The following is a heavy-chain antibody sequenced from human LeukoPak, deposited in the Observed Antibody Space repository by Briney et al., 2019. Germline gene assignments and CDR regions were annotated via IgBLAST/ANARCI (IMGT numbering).Heavy chain of an antibody. CDR3: ARATDASSGYFRFDP. CDR1: GGSISGYY. Sequence: SETLSLTCSVSGGSISGYYWSWIRQSPGKGLEWIAYIYYSGSTNYNPSLKSRVTISVDTSKNQFSLKLSSVTAADTAMYYCARATDASSGYFRFDPWGQGTLVTVSS. J-gene: IGHJ5*02. V-gene: IGHV4-59*01. D-gene: IGHD3-22*01. CDR2: IYYSGST.